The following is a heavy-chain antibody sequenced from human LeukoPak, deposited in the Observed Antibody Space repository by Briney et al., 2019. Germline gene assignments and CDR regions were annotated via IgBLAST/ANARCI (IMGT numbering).Heavy chain of an antibody. CDR2: ISSSSSYI. CDR1: GFTFSSYS. Sequence: GGSLRLSCAASGFTFSSYSMNWVRQAPGKGLEWVSSISSSSSYIYYADSVKGRFTISRDNAKNSLCLQMNSLRAEDTAVYYCARDTPKGYQLLFGWFDPWGQGTLVTVSS. V-gene: IGHV3-21*01. J-gene: IGHJ5*02. D-gene: IGHD2-2*01. CDR3: ARDTPKGYQLLFGWFDP.